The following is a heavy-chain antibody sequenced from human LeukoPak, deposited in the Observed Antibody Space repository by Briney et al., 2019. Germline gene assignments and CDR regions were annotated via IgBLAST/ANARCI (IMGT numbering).Heavy chain of an antibody. J-gene: IGHJ4*02. Sequence: PGGSLRLSXAASGFTFSSYSMNWVRQAPGEGLEWVSSISSSSSYIYYADSVKGRFTISRDNAKNSLYLQMNSLRAEDTAVYYCARLKGSELYFDYWGQGTLVTVSS. CDR2: ISSSSSYI. V-gene: IGHV3-21*01. CDR3: ARLKGSELYFDY. D-gene: IGHD1-1*01. CDR1: GFTFSSYS.